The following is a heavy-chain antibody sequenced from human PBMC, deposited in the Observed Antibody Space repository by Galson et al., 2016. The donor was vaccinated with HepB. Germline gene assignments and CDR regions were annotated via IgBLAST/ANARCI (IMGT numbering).Heavy chain of an antibody. CDR1: GFIFSDYT. D-gene: IGHD3-10*01. V-gene: IGHV3-48*01. Sequence: SLRLSCAASGFIFSDYTMNWVRQAQGKGLEWLSYITTSGATTHYADSAKGRFTISSDNARNSLYLQVNSLRAEDAAVYYCARPYGSRSFCHYAMDVWGKGTTVTVSS. CDR3: ARPYGSRSFCHYAMDV. J-gene: IGHJ6*04. CDR2: ITTSGATT.